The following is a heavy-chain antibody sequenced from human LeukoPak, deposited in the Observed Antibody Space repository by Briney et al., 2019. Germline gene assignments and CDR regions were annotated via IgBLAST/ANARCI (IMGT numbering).Heavy chain of an antibody. D-gene: IGHD4-11*01. J-gene: IGHJ5*02. V-gene: IGHV4-39*01. CDR3: ARHFHYSNNWFDP. CDR2: IYYSGST. CDR1: GGSISSSTYY. Sequence: PSETLSLNCNVSGGSISSSTYYRRWIRQPPGKGLEWIGSIYYSGSTLYNASLKSRVTISVDTSKNRFSLKLSSVTAADTAVYYCARHFHYSNNWFDPWGQGTLVTVSA.